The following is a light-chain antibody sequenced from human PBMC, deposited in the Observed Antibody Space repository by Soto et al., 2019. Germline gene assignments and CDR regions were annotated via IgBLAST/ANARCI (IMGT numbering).Light chain of an antibody. Sequence: MVFTKSPEALRVAQECRSSLSWKASQSVSSYLAWYQQKPGQAPRLLIYGASNRATGIPDRFSGSGSGTDFTLPVSPPEPQDLAVEYCPQYVTSPQAFGPGTKVDI. V-gene: IGKV3-20*01. CDR2: GAS. J-gene: IGKJ1*01. CDR3: PQYVTSPQA. CDR1: QSVSSY.